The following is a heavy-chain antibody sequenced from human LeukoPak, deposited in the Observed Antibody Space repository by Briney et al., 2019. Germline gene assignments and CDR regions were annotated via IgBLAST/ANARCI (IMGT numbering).Heavy chain of an antibody. CDR3: ARDFYYGSGRFDY. D-gene: IGHD3-10*01. J-gene: IGHJ4*02. CDR1: GFTFDDYA. CDR2: ISWNSGSI. V-gene: IGHV3-9*01. Sequence: GGSLRLSCAASGFTFDDYAMHWVRQAPGKGLEWVSGISWNSGSIGYADSVKGRFTISRDNAKNSLYLQMNSLRAEDTAIYYCARDFYYGSGRFDYWGQGTLVTVSS.